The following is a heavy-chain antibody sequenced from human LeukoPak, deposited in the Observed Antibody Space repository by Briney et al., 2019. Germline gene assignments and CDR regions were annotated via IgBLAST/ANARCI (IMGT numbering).Heavy chain of an antibody. D-gene: IGHD3-22*01. CDR3: VTFTYDSSGYSFEVADY. V-gene: IGHV1-24*01. J-gene: IGHJ4*02. CDR1: GYTLTELS. Sequence: ASVKVSCKVSGYTLTELSMHWVRQAPGKGLEWMGGFDPEDGKTIYAQKFQGRVTMAEDTSTDTAYMELSSLRSEDTAVYYCVTFTYDSSGYSFEVADYWGQGTLVTVSS. CDR2: FDPEDGKT.